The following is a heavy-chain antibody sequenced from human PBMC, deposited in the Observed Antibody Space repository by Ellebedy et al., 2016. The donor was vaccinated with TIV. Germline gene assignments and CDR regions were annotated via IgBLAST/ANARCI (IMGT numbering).Heavy chain of an antibody. J-gene: IGHJ6*03. CDR2: AYYRSTWIY. Sequence: SQTLSLTCAISGDSVSNNGVTWNWIRQSPSRGLEWLGRAYYRSTWIYNYAVSVKGRITINADTLKSQFSLQLNAVTPEDTAVYYCARSYSYYMDVWGKGTTVTVS. CDR1: GDSVSNNGVT. V-gene: IGHV6-1*01. CDR3: ARSYSYYMDV.